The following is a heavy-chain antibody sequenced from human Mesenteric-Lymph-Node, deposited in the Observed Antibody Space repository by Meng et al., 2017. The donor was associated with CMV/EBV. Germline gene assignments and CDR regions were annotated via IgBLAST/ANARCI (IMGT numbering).Heavy chain of an antibody. CDR3: ARDQPRGGYDFWSGYYGTHYYYYGMDV. V-gene: IGHV4-59*12. CDR2: IYYSGST. CDR1: GGSFSGYY. Sequence: SETLSLTCAVYGGSFSGYYWSWIRQPPGKGLEWIGYIYYSGSTNYNPSLKSRVTISVDTSKNQFSLKLSSVTAADTAVYYCARDQPRGGYDFWSGYYGTHYYYYGMDVWGQGTTVTVSS. J-gene: IGHJ6*02. D-gene: IGHD3-3*01.